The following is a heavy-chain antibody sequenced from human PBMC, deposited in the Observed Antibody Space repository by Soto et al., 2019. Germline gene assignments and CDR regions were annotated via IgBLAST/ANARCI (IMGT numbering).Heavy chain of an antibody. J-gene: IGHJ3*02. D-gene: IGHD5-12*01. Sequence: PGGSLSLSCAASGFTFDDYAMDWVRHAPEKGLEWVSGISWKSGSIGYADSVKGRFTISRDNAKNSLYLQMNSLRAEDTALYYCAKDKSDGYTAFDIWGQGTMVTVSS. V-gene: IGHV3-9*01. CDR1: GFTFDDYA. CDR3: AKDKSDGYTAFDI. CDR2: ISWKSGSI.